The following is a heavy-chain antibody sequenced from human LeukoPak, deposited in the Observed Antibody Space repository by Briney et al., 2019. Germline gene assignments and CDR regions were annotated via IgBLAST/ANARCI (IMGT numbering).Heavy chain of an antibody. J-gene: IGHJ5*02. Sequence: PSETLSLTCAVYGGSFSGYYWSWIRQPPGKGLEWIGEINHSGSTNYNPSLKSRVTISVDTSKNQFSLKLSSVTAADTAVYYCARRRGYCSSTSCRWFDPWGQGTLVTVSS. D-gene: IGHD2-2*01. CDR1: GGSFSGYY. CDR3: ARRRGYCSSTSCRWFDP. CDR2: INHSGST. V-gene: IGHV4-34*01.